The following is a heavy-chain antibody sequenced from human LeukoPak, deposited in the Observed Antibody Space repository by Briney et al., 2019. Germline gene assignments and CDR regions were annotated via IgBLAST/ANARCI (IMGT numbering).Heavy chain of an antibody. CDR3: TRDQYLDA. CDR1: GFTFSDYY. CDR2: ISRGGNSI. V-gene: IGHV3-11*01. J-gene: IGHJ4*02. Sequence: GESLRLSCAASGFTFSDYYMGWIRQAPGKGLEWVSSISRGGNSIYYAESVRGRFTISRDNAKNSLFLQMNSLRVEDTAIYFCTRDQYLDARGQGTLVSVSS.